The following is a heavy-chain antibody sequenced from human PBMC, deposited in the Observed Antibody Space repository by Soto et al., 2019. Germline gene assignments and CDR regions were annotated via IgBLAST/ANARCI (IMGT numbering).Heavy chain of an antibody. D-gene: IGHD3-3*01. V-gene: IGHV1-3*01. CDR1: GYTFTSYA. CDR2: INAGNGNT. J-gene: IGHJ4*02. CDR3: ARGNGSVITIFGVVMVVFDY. Sequence: GASVKVSCKASGYTFTSYAMHWVRQAPGQRLEWMGWINAGNGNTKYSQKFQGRVTITRDTSASTAYMELSSLRSEDTAVYYCARGNGSVITIFGVVMVVFDYWGQGSLVTVSS.